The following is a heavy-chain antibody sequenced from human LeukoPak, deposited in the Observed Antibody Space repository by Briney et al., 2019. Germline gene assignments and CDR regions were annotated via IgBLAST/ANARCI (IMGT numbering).Heavy chain of an antibody. CDR1: GGSISSYY. Sequence: SETLSLTCIVSGGSISSYYWSWIRQPAGKGLEWIGRIYSSGTTNYNPSLKSRVTISVDKSKNQLSLKLSSVTAADTAVYYCARLYYHFWSGSYYYYMDVWGKGTTVTVSS. D-gene: IGHD3-3*01. CDR2: IYSSGTT. J-gene: IGHJ6*03. CDR3: ARLYYHFWSGSYYYYMDV. V-gene: IGHV4-4*07.